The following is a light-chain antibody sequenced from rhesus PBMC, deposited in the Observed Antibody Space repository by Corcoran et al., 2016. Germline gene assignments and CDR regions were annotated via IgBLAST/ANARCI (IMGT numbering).Light chain of an antibody. J-gene: IGKJ3*01. CDR3: PQYYSSPLFT. CDR2: WAS. V-gene: IGKV4-1*01. CDR1: QSLLYSSNNKNY. Sequence: DIVMTQSPDSLAVSLGERVTINCKSSQSLLYSSNNKNYLAWHQQKPGQAPKLLIYWASTRESGVPNRFSGSGSGTEFTLTIGGLQAEDVAVYYCPQYYSSPLFTFGPGTKLDIE.